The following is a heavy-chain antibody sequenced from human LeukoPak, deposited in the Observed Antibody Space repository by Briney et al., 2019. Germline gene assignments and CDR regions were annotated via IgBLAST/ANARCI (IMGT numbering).Heavy chain of an antibody. CDR2: INHSGST. CDR1: SGSTSSYY. CDR3: ARRNYYGSGRPKYYFDY. Sequence: SETLSLTCTVSSGSTSSYYWSWIRQPPGKGLEWIGEINHSGSTNYNPSLKSRVTISVDTSKNQFSLKLSSVTAADTAVYYCARRNYYGSGRPKYYFDYWGQGTLVTVSS. J-gene: IGHJ4*02. V-gene: IGHV4-34*01. D-gene: IGHD3-10*01.